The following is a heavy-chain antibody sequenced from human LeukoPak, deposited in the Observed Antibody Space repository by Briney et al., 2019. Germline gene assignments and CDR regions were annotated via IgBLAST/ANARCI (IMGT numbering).Heavy chain of an antibody. CDR1: GFTFSTYG. CDR2: IWYDGSKK. J-gene: IGHJ4*02. Sequence: GGSLRLSCAASGFTFSTYGMYWVRQAPGKGLEWVAFIWYDGSKKYYADSVKGRFTISRDNSENTLFLQMDSLRAEDTAVYFCARDVGSSWPVDYWGQGTLVTVSS. D-gene: IGHD6-13*01. CDR3: ARDVGSSWPVDY. V-gene: IGHV3-33*01.